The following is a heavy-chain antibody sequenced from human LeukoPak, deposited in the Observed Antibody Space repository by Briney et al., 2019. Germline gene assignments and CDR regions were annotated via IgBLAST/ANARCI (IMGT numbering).Heavy chain of an antibody. CDR1: GFTFDDYG. CDR2: INWNGGST. V-gene: IGHV3-20*04. Sequence: GGSLRPSCAASGFTFDDYGMSWVRQAPGKGLEWVSGINWNGGSTGYADSVKGRFTISRDNAKNSLYLQMNSLRAEDTALYYCARQLDTMTPFDYWGQGTLVTVSS. CDR3: ARQLDTMTPFDY. D-gene: IGHD3-22*01. J-gene: IGHJ4*02.